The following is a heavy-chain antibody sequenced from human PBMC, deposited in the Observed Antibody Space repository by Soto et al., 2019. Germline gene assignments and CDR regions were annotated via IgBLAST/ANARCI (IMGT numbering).Heavy chain of an antibody. J-gene: IGHJ4*02. V-gene: IGHV3-30*03. Sequence: QVQLVESGGGVVQPGRSLRLSCAASGFAFSESGMHWVRQAPGKGLEWVTLLTAIANNRYYADSVKGRFTVSRDDSINTLYLQMNYLTSEDTAVYYCAARGNFDYWGQGTLVTVSS. CDR1: GFAFSESG. CDR3: AARGNFDY. D-gene: IGHD3-16*01. CDR2: LTAIANNR.